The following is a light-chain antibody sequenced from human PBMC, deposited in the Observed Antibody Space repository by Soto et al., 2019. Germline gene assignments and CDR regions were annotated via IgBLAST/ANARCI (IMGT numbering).Light chain of an antibody. CDR3: CSYAGSSPSVV. J-gene: IGLJ2*01. CDR2: EGS. Sequence: QSVLTQPASVSGSPGQSITISCTGTSSDVGSYNLVSWYQQHPGKAPKLMIYEGSKRPSGVSNRFSGSKSGNTASLTISGLQAEDDADYYCCSYAGSSPSVVFGGGTKLTVL. V-gene: IGLV2-23*01. CDR1: SSDVGSYNL.